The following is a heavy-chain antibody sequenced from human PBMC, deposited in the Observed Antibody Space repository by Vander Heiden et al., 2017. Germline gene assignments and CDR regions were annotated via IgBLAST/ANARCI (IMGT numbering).Heavy chain of an antibody. V-gene: IGHV1-69*01. D-gene: IGHD3-16*01. CDR1: GGTFSSFA. J-gene: IGHJ6*02. CDR2: IIPIFHKA. Sequence: QVQLVQSGAEVKKPGSSVTVSCRTSGGTFSSFAISWVRQAPGQGLEWVGGIIPIFHKANYAQKFQGRVTITADDSTSTAYMELSSLRSDDTAVYYCARDHGNRPGDVVPTSVFYYYATDVWGQGTTVTVSS. CDR3: ARDHGNRPGDVVPTSVFYYYATDV.